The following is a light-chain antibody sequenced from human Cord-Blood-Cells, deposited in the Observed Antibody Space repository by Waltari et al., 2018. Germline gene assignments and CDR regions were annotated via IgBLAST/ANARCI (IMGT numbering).Light chain of an antibody. CDR3: CSYAGSSTPVV. V-gene: IGLV2-23*02. CDR2: EVS. CDR1: SSDVGSYNL. J-gene: IGLJ2*01. Sequence: QSALTQPASVSGSPGQSITISCTGTSSDVGSYNLVSWSQQHPGKAPKLMIYEVSKRPSGFSNRFSGSKSGNAASLTISGLQAEDEADYYCCSYAGSSTPVVFGGGTKLTVL.